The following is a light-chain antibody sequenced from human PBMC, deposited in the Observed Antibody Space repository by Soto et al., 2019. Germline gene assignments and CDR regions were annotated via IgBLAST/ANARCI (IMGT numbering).Light chain of an antibody. CDR1: QSVLYSSNNKNY. V-gene: IGKV4-1*01. J-gene: IGKJ3*01. CDR2: WAS. CDR3: QQYYSTLIFT. Sequence: DIVMTQSPDSLAVSLGERATINCKSSQSVLYSSNNKNYLAWYQQKPGQPPKLLIYWASTRESGVPDRFSGSGSGTDFTLTISSLQAEDVAVYYCQQYYSTLIFTFGPGIKVDIK.